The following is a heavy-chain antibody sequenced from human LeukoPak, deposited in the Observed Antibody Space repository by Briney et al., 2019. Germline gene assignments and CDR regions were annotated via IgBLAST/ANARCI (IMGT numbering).Heavy chain of an antibody. CDR3: ARRVGWGYYFDY. D-gene: IGHD3-16*01. Sequence: SETLSLTCTVSGGSISSGSYYWSWIRQPAGKGLEWIGSIYHSGSTYYNPSLKSRVTISVDTSKNQFSLKLSSVTAADTAVYYCARRVGWGYYFDYWGQGTLVTVSS. CDR2: IYHSGST. V-gene: IGHV4-39*07. CDR1: GGSISSGSYY. J-gene: IGHJ4*02.